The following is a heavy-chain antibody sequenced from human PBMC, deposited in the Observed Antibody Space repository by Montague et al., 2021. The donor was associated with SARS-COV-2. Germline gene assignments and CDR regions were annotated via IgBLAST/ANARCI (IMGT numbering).Heavy chain of an antibody. Sequence: TLSLTCTVSGDSISSVDYHWSRVRQPAGKGLEWIGYIYTLGSTSYNPSLKSRVTISMDTSKNQLSLKLSSVTAADTAVYFCARSPYRTTYLNGMDVWGQGTTVTVSS. J-gene: IGHJ6*02. V-gene: IGHV4-61*09. D-gene: IGHD1-14*01. CDR3: ARSPYRTTYLNGMDV. CDR2: IYTLGST. CDR1: GDSISSVDYH.